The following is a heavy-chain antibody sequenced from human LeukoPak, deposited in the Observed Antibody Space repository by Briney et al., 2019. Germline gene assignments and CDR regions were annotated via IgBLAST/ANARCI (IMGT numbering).Heavy chain of an antibody. J-gene: IGHJ4*02. D-gene: IGHD3-10*01. V-gene: IGHV3-23*01. Sequence: GGSLRLSCAVSGFTFGSHGMTWVRQTPGKGLVWVAGISSSGGSIYYAGSAKGRFSISRDNSKDTLYLQMNSLRAEDTAVYYCARTFAVWFGELSLCSFDYWGRGTLVTVAS. CDR1: GFTFGSHG. CDR2: ISSSGGSI. CDR3: ARTFAVWFGELSLCSFDY.